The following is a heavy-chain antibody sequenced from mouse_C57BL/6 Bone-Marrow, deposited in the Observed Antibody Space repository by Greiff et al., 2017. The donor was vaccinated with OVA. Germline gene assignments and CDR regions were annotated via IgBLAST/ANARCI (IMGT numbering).Heavy chain of an antibody. D-gene: IGHD2-2*01. CDR1: GYSITSCYY. CDR3: ARGKNYGYSWFAY. CDR2: ISYDGSN. Sequence: VQLQQSGPGLVKPSQSLSLTCSVTGYSITSCYYWNWIRQFPGNKLEWMGYISYDGSNNYNPSLKNRISITRDTSKNQFFLKLNSVTTEDTATYYCARGKNYGYSWFAYWGQGTLVTVSA. V-gene: IGHV3-6*01. J-gene: IGHJ3*01.